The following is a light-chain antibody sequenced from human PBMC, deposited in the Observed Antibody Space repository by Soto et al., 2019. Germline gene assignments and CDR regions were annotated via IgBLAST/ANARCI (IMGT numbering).Light chain of an antibody. V-gene: IGKV3-11*01. J-gene: IGKJ1*01. Sequence: IVLTQSPGTLSLSPGERVTLSCRASQSLSSGYLAWYQQKFGQAPRLLIYDASNRATGIPARFSGSGSGTDFNITISSLDPEDSAVYYCQQRSNWPLGTFGQGTKVDIK. CDR2: DAS. CDR1: QSLSSGY. CDR3: QQRSNWPLGT.